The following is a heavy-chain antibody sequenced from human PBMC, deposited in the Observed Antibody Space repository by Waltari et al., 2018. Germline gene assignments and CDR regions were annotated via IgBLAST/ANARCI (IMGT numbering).Heavy chain of an antibody. V-gene: IGHV3-30*02. CDR1: GFTFSGYG. D-gene: IGHD1-1*01. CDR3: ARDSTRVKDAFDI. J-gene: IGHJ3*02. CDR2: IREDGSNK. Sequence: QVQLVESGGGVVQPGGSLRLSCAASGFTFSGYGMHWVRQAPGKGLGWGAFIREDGSNKYYADSVKGRFTISRDNSKNTLYLQMNSLRAEDTAVYYCARDSTRVKDAFDIWGQGTMVTVSS.